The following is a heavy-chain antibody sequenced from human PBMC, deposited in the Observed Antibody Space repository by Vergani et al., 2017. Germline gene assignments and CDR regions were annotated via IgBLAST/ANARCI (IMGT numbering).Heavy chain of an antibody. V-gene: IGHV1-58*01. CDR3: ATGLRIVVDSLGFDY. J-gene: IGHJ4*02. CDR1: GFTFTSSA. CDR2: IVVGSGNT. Sequence: QMQLVQSGPEVKKPGTSVKVSCKASGFTFTSSAVQWVRQARGQRLEWIGWIVVGSGNTNYAQKFQERVTMTTDTSTSTAYMELSSLRSEDTAVYYCATGLRIVVDSLGFDYWGQGTLVTVSS. D-gene: IGHD3-22*01.